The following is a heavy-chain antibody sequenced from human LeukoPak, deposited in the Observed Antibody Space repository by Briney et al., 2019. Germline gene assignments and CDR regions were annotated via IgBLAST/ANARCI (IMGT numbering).Heavy chain of an antibody. J-gene: IGHJ4*02. CDR1: AFTCDDYD. Sequence: GGSLTLSCAASAFTCDDYDMSWVRQAPGKGLEWVSGINWNGGSTGYADSVKGRFTNSRDNAKNSLYLQMNSLRAEDTALYYCARGRAGSYRFDYWGQGTLVTLSS. CDR3: ARGRAGSYRFDY. V-gene: IGHV3-20*04. CDR2: INWNGGST. D-gene: IGHD3-16*02.